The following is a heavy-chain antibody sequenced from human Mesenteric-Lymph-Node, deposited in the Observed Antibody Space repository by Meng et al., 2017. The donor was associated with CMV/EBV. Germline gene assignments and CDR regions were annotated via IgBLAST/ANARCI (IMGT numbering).Heavy chain of an antibody. Sequence: VSGGSIITTNWWNWLRQPPGKGLEWIGEIYDTGSTNYNPSLKSRVTISVDKSKNQFSLALSSVTAADTAMYYCARDRGGAGYFDYWGQGALVTVSS. CDR3: ARDRGGAGYFDY. D-gene: IGHD1-26*01. CDR1: GGSIITTNW. J-gene: IGHJ4*02. V-gene: IGHV4-4*02. CDR2: IYDTGST.